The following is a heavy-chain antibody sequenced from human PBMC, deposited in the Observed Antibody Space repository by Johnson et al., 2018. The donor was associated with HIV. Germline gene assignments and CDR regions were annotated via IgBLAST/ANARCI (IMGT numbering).Heavy chain of an antibody. CDR1: GFTFSRYV. J-gene: IGHJ3*02. CDR2: ISYDGSNK. D-gene: IGHD3-16*01. CDR3: AKEGEAFDI. Sequence: QVQLMESGGGVVQPGRSLRLTCAASGFTFSRYVIHRVRQAPGKGLEWVAVISYDGSNKYYADSVKGRFTISRDNSKNTLYLQMNSLRAEDADVYYCAKEGEAFDIWGQGTMVTVSS. V-gene: IGHV3-30*18.